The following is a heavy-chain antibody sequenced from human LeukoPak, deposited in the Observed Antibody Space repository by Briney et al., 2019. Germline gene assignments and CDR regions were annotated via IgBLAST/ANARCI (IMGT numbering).Heavy chain of an antibody. V-gene: IGHV4-31*03. CDR1: GGSISSGGYY. J-gene: IGHJ5*02. CDR3: ARVRQGWFDP. CDR2: IYYSGST. Sequence: PSETLSLTCTVSGGSISSGGYYWSWIRQHPGKGLEWIGYIYYSGSTYYNPSLKSRVTISVDTCKDQFSLKLSSVTAADTAVYYCARVRQGWFDPWGQGTLVTVSS.